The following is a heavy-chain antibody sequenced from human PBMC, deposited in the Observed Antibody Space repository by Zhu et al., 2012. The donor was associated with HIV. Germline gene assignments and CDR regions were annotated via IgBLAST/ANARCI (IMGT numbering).Heavy chain of an antibody. CDR2: IYVSGNT. Sequence: QVQLQESGPGLVKPSETLSLTCSMSLVAPSVVTTGTGSGSPPGRDWEWIGRIYVSGNTNYNPSLKSRVTMSLDTSKNQFSLKLRSVTAADTAVYYCARGFGYHDSSGHYYGGMFDYVGPGNPGPPSP. CDR1: VAPSVVTT. V-gene: IGHV4-4*07. J-gene: IGHJ4*02. D-gene: IGHD3-22*01. CDR3: ARGFGYHDSSGHYYGGMFDY.